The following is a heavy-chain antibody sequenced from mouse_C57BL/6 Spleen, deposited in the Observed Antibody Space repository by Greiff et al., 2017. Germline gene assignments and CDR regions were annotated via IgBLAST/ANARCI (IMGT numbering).Heavy chain of an antibody. CDR3: AINWGDY. CDR1: GYTFTDYN. V-gene: IGHV1-18*01. J-gene: IGHJ4*01. CDR2: INPNNGGT. Sequence: VQLQQSGPELVKPGASVKLPCKASGYTFTDYNMDWVKQSHGKSLEWIGDINPNNGGTIYNQKFKGKATLTVYKSSSTAYMELLRLTSEDTAVYYCAINWGDYWGQGTSVTVSS.